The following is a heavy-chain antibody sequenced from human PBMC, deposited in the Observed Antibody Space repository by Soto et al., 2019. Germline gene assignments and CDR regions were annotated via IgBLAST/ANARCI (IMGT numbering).Heavy chain of an antibody. J-gene: IGHJ5*02. V-gene: IGHV6-1*01. D-gene: IGHD4-17*01. CDR1: GDSVSSNSAA. CDR2: TYYRSKWYN. Sequence: QTVSLTCAICGDSVSSNSAAWNWIRQSPSRGLEWLGRTYYRSKWYNDYAVSVKSRITINPDTPKNQSSLQLNSVTPEDTDVNYCATVRTAYGYYSTNWFGHWGQGTLVTVSS. CDR3: ATVRTAYGYYSTNWFGH.